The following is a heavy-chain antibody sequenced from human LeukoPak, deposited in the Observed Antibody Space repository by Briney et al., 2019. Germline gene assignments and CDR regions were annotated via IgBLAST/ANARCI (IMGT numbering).Heavy chain of an antibody. J-gene: IGHJ4*02. CDR2: ISQDGSNK. Sequence: GGSLRLSCAASGFTFSSYFMHWVRQVPGKGLEWVAIISQDGSNKYYADSMKGRFTISRDNSKNTLYLQMNSLRAEDTAVYYCAKSHRGERYYFDYWGQGTLVTVSS. V-gene: IGHV3-30-3*02. CDR3: AKSHRGERYYFDY. CDR1: GFTFSSYF. D-gene: IGHD1-1*01.